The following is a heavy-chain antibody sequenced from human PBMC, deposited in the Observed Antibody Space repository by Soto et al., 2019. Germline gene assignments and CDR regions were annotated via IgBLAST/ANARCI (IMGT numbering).Heavy chain of an antibody. CDR3: ASPQSSGYDYVFDY. J-gene: IGHJ4*02. CDR1: GGSFSGYY. CDR2: INHSGST. V-gene: IGHV4-34*01. D-gene: IGHD5-12*01. Sequence: PSETLSLICAVYGGSFSGYYWSWIRQPPGKGLEWIGEINHSGSTNYNPSLRSRVTISVDTSKNQFSLKLSSVTAADTAVYYCASPQSSGYDYVFDYWGQGTLVTVSS.